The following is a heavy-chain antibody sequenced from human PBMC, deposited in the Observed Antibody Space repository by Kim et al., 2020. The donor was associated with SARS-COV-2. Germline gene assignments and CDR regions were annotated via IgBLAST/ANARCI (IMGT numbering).Heavy chain of an antibody. D-gene: IGHD1-26*01. V-gene: IGHV5-10-1*01. CDR2: IDPVDSYT. J-gene: IGHJ6*02. CDR1: GYDFTNYW. Sequence: GESLKISCRKSGYDFTNYWINWVREMPGKGLQWMGRIDPVDSYTNYSPSFKGHVTLSADKSTNTAYLQFDSLRASDTAIYFCTMMGMNFYSYHMDVWGQWTAVTVS. CDR3: TMMGMNFYSYHMDV.